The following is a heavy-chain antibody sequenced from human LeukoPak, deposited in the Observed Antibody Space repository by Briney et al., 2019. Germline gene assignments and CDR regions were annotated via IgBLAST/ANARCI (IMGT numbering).Heavy chain of an antibody. CDR1: GFTFSSYA. J-gene: IGHJ5*02. V-gene: IGHV3-69-1*01. D-gene: IGHD2-2*01. CDR3: GREDCNNVRCYGASDA. Sequence: GGSLRLSCVGSGFTFSSYAMNWVRQAPGKGLEWVSSISSNSNIYYADSVKGRLTISRDNAKNSLSLQMNSLRGEDTAVYYCGREDCNNVRCYGASDAWGQGTLVTVSS. CDR2: ISSNSNI.